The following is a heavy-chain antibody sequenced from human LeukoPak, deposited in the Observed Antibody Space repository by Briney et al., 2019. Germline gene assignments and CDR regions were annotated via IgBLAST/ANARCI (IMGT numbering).Heavy chain of an antibody. CDR3: AKDGGSGTYSLDY. D-gene: IGHD3-10*01. V-gene: IGHV3-30*02. J-gene: IGHJ4*02. CDR1: GFTFNTYN. Sequence: GGSLRLSCAASGFTFNTYNMHWVRQFPGKGLEWVAFVSYAGGIKYYADSVKGRFTISRDNSKNTLYLQLNSLGPEDTAVYSCAKDGGSGTYSLDYWGQGTLVTVSS. CDR2: VSYAGGIK.